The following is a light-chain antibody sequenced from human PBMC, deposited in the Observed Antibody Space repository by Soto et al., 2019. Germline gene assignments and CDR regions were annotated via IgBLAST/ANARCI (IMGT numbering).Light chain of an antibody. Sequence: DIQMTQSPSTLSGSVGDRVTITCRASQTISSWLAWYQQKPGKAPKLLIYKASTLKSGVPSRFSGSGSGTEFTLTISSLQPDDFETYYCQHYNIYCEEFGKGTKVDI. CDR2: KAS. CDR3: QHYNIYCEE. V-gene: IGKV1-5*03. J-gene: IGKJ1*01. CDR1: QTISSW.